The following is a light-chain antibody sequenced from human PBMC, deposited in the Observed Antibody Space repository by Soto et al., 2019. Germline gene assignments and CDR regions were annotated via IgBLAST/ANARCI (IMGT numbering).Light chain of an antibody. CDR1: QSVSSY. CDR2: DAS. Sequence: EIVMTQSPATLSVSPLERATLSCRASQSVSSYLAWYQQKPGQAPRLLIYDASTRASGIPVRFSGSGSGTDFTLIISRLEPEDFVVYYCHQYGTSPWTFGQGTKVDIK. CDR3: HQYGTSPWT. V-gene: IGKV3-15*01. J-gene: IGKJ1*01.